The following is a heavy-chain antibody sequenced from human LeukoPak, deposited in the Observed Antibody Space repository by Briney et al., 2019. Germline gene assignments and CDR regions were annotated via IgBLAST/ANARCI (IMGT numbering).Heavy chain of an antibody. CDR3: ARGGPATAYDY. CDR1: GGSFSGYY. D-gene: IGHD5-12*01. V-gene: IGHV4-34*01. Sequence: SETLSLTCAVYGGSFSGYYWSWIRQPPGKGLEWIGEINHSGSTNYNPSLKSRVTISVDTPKNQFSLKLSSVTAADTAVYYCARGGPATAYDYWGQGTLVTVSS. CDR2: INHSGST. J-gene: IGHJ4*02.